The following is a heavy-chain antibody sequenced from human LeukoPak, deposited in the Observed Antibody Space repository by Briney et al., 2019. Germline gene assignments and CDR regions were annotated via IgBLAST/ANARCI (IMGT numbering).Heavy chain of an antibody. Sequence: GGSLRLSCAASGFTFSSYEMNWVRQAPGKGRECVSYITHSVSNIYYADSVKGRFTISRDNAKNSLYLQMNSLRAEDTAVYYCARGKGGYGPFDYWGQGTLVTVSS. CDR3: ARGKGGYGPFDY. D-gene: IGHD5-12*01. V-gene: IGHV3-48*03. CDR1: GFTFSSYE. J-gene: IGHJ4*02. CDR2: ITHSVSNI.